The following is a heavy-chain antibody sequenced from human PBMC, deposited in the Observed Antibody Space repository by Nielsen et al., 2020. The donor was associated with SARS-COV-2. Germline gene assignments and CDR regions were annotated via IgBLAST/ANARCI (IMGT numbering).Heavy chain of an antibody. CDR1: GFTFDDYA. CDR3: ARDDYGGNSFDY. D-gene: IGHD4-23*01. J-gene: IGHJ4*02. CDR2: LSSSSSYI. V-gene: IGHV3-21*01. Sequence: GESLKISCAASGFTFDDYAMHWVRQAPGKGLEWVSSLSSSSSYIYYADSVKGRFTISRDNAKNSLYLQMNSLRAEDTAVYYCARDDYGGNSFDYWGQGTLVTVSS.